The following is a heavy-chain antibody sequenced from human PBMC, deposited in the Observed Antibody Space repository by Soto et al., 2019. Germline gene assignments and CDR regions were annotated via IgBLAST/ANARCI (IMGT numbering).Heavy chain of an antibody. CDR2: ISGSGSTI. CDR3: AREYGYSSSSTPAFDY. Sequence: KPGGSLRLSCAASGFTFSGYYMNWIRQAPGKGLEWVSYISGSGSTIKYTDSVKGRFTISRDNAKKSLYLQMNSLRTEDTAVYFCAREYGYSSSSTPAFDYWGQGTQVTVSS. CDR1: GFTFSGYY. D-gene: IGHD6-6*01. J-gene: IGHJ4*02. V-gene: IGHV3-11*01.